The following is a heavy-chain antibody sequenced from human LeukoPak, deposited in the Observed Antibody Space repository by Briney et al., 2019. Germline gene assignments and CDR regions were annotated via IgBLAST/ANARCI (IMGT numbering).Heavy chain of an antibody. Sequence: GGSLRLSCAASGFTFSRYWMHWVRQAPGKGLVWVSCIRSDGSTTSIADSAKGRFTISRDNAKNTVYLQMNSLRAEDAAVYYCVRDNRSYNFDYWGQGTLVTVSS. D-gene: IGHD1-26*01. V-gene: IGHV3-74*01. J-gene: IGHJ4*02. CDR2: IRSDGSTT. CDR3: VRDNRSYNFDY. CDR1: GFTFSRYW.